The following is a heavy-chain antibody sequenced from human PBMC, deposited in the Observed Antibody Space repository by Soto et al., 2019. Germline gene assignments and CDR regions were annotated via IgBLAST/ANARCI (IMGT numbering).Heavy chain of an antibody. Sequence: ASVKVSCKASGYICTTYSMHWVLQAPGQGLEWVGWFNPNSGDTIYAQKFQGRVTLTGDTSISTAYMELYSLTSDDTAVYYCAREASAVISLDYWGQGTLVTVSS. D-gene: IGHD6-19*01. CDR3: AREASAVISLDY. J-gene: IGHJ4*02. V-gene: IGHV1-2*02. CDR1: GYICTTYS. CDR2: FNPNSGDT.